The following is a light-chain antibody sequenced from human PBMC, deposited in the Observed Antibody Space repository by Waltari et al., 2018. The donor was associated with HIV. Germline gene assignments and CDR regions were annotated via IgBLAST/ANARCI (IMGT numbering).Light chain of an antibody. CDR1: HSISTH. CDR2: DAS. V-gene: IGKV3D-15*01. CDR3: QQYANWPIT. J-gene: IGKJ5*01. Sequence: EVVMTQSQATMSVSPGDRVTLSCKTSHSISTHVAWHQQRPGQAPQLLIYDASTRAPDIPTRFSGSGSGTQFSLTITDMKSDDFAVYYCQQYANWPITFGRGTRL.